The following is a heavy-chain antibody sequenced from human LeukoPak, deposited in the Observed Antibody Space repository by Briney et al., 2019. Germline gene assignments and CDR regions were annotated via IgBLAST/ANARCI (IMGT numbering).Heavy chain of an antibody. CDR1: GFTLNNYW. V-gene: IGHV3-7*01. J-gene: IGHJ4*02. CDR3: ARTPDGADY. CDR2: IKKDGTEI. Sequence: GGSLRLSCAASGFTLNNYWMTWFRQAPGKGLEWVANIKKDGTEIFYVDSVRGRFIISRDNAENSLYLQMNSLRVEDTAVYYCARTPDGADYWGQGTLVTVSS. D-gene: IGHD3-10*01.